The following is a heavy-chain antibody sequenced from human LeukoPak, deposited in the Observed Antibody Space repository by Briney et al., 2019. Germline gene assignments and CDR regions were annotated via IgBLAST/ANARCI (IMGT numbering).Heavy chain of an antibody. D-gene: IGHD1-26*01. J-gene: IGHJ5*02. CDR1: GGSISSSSYY. CDR2: IYYSGST. V-gene: IGHV4-39*01. Sequence: SETLSLTCTVSGGSISSSSYYWGWIRQPPGKGLVWIGSIYYSGSTYYNPSLRSRVTISVDTCKNQFSLKLSSVTAAATAVYYCARGSKMLGYNWFDPWGQGTLVTVSS. CDR3: ARGSKMLGYNWFDP.